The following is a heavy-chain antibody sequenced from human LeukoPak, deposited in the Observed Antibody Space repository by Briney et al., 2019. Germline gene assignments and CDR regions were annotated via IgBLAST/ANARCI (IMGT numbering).Heavy chain of an antibody. D-gene: IGHD2-2*01. Sequence: ASVKVSCKASGYTFTGYYMHCVRQAPGQGLEWMGWINPNSGGTNYAQKFQGRVTMTRDTSISTAYMELSRLRSDDTALYYCARGGYCSSTSCRLSLDYWGQGSL. CDR3: ARGGYCSSTSCRLSLDY. CDR1: GYTFTGYY. J-gene: IGHJ4*02. V-gene: IGHV1-2*02. CDR2: INPNSGGT.